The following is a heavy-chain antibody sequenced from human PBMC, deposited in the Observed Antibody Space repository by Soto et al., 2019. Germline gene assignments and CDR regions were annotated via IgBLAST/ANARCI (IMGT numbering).Heavy chain of an antibody. Sequence: EASVKVSCKASGYTFNKYGFNWVRQAPGQGLEWVGRISAFNDYTNLAQKFQGRLTLTTDASTNTAYMELQVLRSDDTAMYYCARGRGVVIPAGTPDAFDVWGQGTMVTVSS. CDR2: ISAFNDYT. V-gene: IGHV1-18*01. CDR1: GYTFNKYG. D-gene: IGHD6-13*01. CDR3: ARGRGVVIPAGTPDAFDV. J-gene: IGHJ3*01.